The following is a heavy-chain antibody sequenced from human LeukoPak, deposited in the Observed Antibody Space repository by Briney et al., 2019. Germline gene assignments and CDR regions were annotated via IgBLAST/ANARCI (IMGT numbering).Heavy chain of an antibody. CDR1: GFTFSSYW. Sequence: PGGSLRLSCAASGFTFSSYWMSWVRQAPGKGLEWVTNIKQDGSEKYYVDSVKGRFTISRDNAKNSLYLQMNSLRAEDTAVYYCARDHLGSSWTFDYWGQGTLVTVSS. J-gene: IGHJ4*02. CDR2: IKQDGSEK. D-gene: IGHD6-13*01. V-gene: IGHV3-7*01. CDR3: ARDHLGSSWTFDY.